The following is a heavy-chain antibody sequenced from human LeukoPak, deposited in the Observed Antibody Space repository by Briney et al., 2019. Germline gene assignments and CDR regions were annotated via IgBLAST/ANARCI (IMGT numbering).Heavy chain of an antibody. Sequence: ASVKVSCKASGGTFSSYAISWVRQAPGQGLEWMGGITPIFGTANYAQKFQGRVTITADESTSTAYMELSRLRSDDTAVYYCARVTLNSLGYCSSTSCPDAFDIWGQGTMVTVSS. J-gene: IGHJ3*02. CDR1: GGTFSSYA. CDR3: ARVTLNSLGYCSSTSCPDAFDI. D-gene: IGHD2-2*01. CDR2: ITPIFGTA. V-gene: IGHV1-69*13.